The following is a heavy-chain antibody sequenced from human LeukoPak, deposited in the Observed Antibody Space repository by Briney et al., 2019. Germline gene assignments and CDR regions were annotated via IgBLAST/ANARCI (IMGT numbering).Heavy chain of an antibody. CDR3: ARDRSIAVADYIDY. Sequence: GGSLRLSCAASGFTFSSYSMNWVRQAPGEGLEWVSSISSSSSYIYYADSVKGRFTISRDNAKNSLYLQMNSLRAEDTAVYYCARDRSIAVADYIDYWGQGTLVTVSS. D-gene: IGHD6-19*01. J-gene: IGHJ4*02. CDR1: GFTFSSYS. V-gene: IGHV3-21*01. CDR2: ISSSSSYI.